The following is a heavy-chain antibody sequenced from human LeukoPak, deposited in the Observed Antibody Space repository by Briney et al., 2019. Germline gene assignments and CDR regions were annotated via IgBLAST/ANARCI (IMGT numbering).Heavy chain of an antibody. Sequence: SETLSLTCTVSGGSIRSGTHYWSWIRQPPGKGLEWIGYIYHSGTTYYNPSLQSRVTMSVDTSKNQFSLKLSSVTAVDTAVYYCARKENVYYYFDYWGQGTLVTVSS. CDR2: IYHSGTT. CDR1: GGSIRSGTHY. V-gene: IGHV4-61*01. CDR3: ARKENVYYYFDY. D-gene: IGHD3-10*01. J-gene: IGHJ4*02.